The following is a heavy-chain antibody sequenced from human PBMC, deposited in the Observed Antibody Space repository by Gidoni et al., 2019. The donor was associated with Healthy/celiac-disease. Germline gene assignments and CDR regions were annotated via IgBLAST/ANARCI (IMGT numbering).Heavy chain of an antibody. Sequence: QITLKESGPTLVKPTQTLTLTCTFSGFSLSTSGVGVGWIRQPPGKALEWLALIYWNDDKRYSPSLKSRLTITKDTSKNQVVLTMTNMDPVDTATYYCAHKAYYDFWSGYFDHGIDAFDIWGQGTMVTVSS. CDR3: AHKAYYDFWSGYFDHGIDAFDI. J-gene: IGHJ3*02. CDR2: IYWNDDK. V-gene: IGHV2-5*01. D-gene: IGHD3-3*01. CDR1: GFSLSTSGVG.